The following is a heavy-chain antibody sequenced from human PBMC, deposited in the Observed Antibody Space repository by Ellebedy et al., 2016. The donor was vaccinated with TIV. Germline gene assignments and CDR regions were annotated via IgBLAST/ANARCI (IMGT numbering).Heavy chain of an antibody. CDR3: ARDGHYYDSGSYSVYGMDV. CDR1: GFTFSSYG. Sequence: GESLKISCAASGFTFSSYGMHWVRPAPGKRLEWVAVIWYDESNEYYADSVKGRFTISRDNSKNTLYLQMNSLRAEDTAVYYCARDGHYYDSGSYSVYGMDVWGQGTTVTVSS. CDR2: IWYDESNE. J-gene: IGHJ6*02. V-gene: IGHV3-33*01. D-gene: IGHD3-10*01.